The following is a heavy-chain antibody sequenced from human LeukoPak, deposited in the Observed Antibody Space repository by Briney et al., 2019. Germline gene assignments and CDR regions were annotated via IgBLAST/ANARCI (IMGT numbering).Heavy chain of an antibody. V-gene: IGHV3-20*04. D-gene: IGHD4-17*01. Sequence: PGGSLRLFCAASGFTFDDYDMNWVRQAPGKGLEWVSGISWNSGSIDYAGSVKGRFTISRDNSKISLYLQMNSLRAEDTAVCYCARGLLDGDQLGIAPWGQGTLVTVPS. CDR3: ARGLLDGDQLGIAP. CDR2: ISWNSGSI. J-gene: IGHJ5*02. CDR1: GFTFDDYD.